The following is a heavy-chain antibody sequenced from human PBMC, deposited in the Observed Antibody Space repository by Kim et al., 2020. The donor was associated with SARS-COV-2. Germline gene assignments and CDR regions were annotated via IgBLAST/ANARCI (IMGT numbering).Heavy chain of an antibody. CDR1: GFTFSSYA. D-gene: IGHD2-15*01. CDR2: ISYDGSNK. CDR3: ASDGPAVVAATGYYYGMDV. J-gene: IGHJ6*02. V-gene: IGHV3-30*04. Sequence: GGSLRLSCAASGFTFSSYAMHWVRQAPGKGLEWVAVISYDGSNKYYADSVKGRFTISRDNTKNTLYLQMNSLRAEDTAVYYCASDGPAVVAATGYYYGMDVWGQGTTVTVSS.